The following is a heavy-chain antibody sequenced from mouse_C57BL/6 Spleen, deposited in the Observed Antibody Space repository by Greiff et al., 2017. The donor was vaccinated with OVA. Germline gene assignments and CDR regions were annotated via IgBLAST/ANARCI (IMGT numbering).Heavy chain of an antibody. CDR1: GYAFSSSW. CDR2: IYPGDGDT. V-gene: IGHV1-82*01. J-gene: IGHJ4*01. D-gene: IGHD2-5*01. Sequence: VKLMESGPELVKPGASVKISCKASGYAFSSSWMNWVKQRPGKGLEWIGRIYPGDGDTNYNGKFKGKATLTADKSSSTAYMQLSSLTSEDAAVYSCARRNSNYAYYAMDYWGQGTSVTVSS. CDR3: ARRNSNYAYYAMDY.